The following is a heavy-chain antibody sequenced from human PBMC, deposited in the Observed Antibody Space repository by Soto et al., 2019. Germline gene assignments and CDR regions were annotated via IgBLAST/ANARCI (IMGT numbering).Heavy chain of an antibody. Sequence: ASVKVSCKASGYTFTSYYMHWVRQAPGQGLEWMGIINPSGGSTSYAQKFQGRVTMTRDTSTSTVYMELSSLRSEDTAVYYCAREGYDILPGYPNWFDPWGQGALVTVSS. J-gene: IGHJ5*02. V-gene: IGHV1-46*01. D-gene: IGHD3-9*01. CDR1: GYTFTSYY. CDR3: AREGYDILPGYPNWFDP. CDR2: INPSGGST.